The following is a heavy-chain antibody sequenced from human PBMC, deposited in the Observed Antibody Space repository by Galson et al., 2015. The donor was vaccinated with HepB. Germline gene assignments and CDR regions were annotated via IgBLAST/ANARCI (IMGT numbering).Heavy chain of an antibody. D-gene: IGHD6-13*01. V-gene: IGHV3-30*18. Sequence: SLRLSCAASGFTFSSYGMHWVRQAPGKGLEWVAVISYDGSNKYYADSVKCRFTISRDNSKNTLYLQMNSLRAEDTAVYYCAKDRKHDRSWPYGGCFDYWGQGTLVTVSS. CDR2: ISYDGSNK. J-gene: IGHJ4*02. CDR3: AKDRKHDRSWPYGGCFDY. CDR1: GFTFSSYG.